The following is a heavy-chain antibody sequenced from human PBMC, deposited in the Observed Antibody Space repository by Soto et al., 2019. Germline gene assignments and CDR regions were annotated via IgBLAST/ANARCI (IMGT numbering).Heavy chain of an antibody. D-gene: IGHD2-15*01. CDR2: ISGSGGST. CDR3: ARVQCTGGSCFSSYYYYYGMDV. Sequence: EVQLLESGGGLVQPGGSLRLSCAASGFTFTSYAMIWVRQAPGKGLEWVSAISGSGGSTYYADSVKGRFTISRDNSNNTVYLQMNSLRAEDPAVYYCARVQCTGGSCFSSYYYYYGMDVWGQGTTVTVSS. V-gene: IGHV3-23*01. J-gene: IGHJ6*02. CDR1: GFTFTSYA.